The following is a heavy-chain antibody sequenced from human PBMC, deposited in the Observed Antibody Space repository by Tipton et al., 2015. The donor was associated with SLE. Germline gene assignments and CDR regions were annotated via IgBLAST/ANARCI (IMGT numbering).Heavy chain of an antibody. CDR3: AKGAVVVIDEDAFDI. CDR1: GFTFSSYA. Sequence: SLRLSCAASGFTFSSYAMSWVRQAPGKGLEWVSAISGSGGSTYYADAVKGRFTISRDNSKNTLYLQMNSLSAEDTAVYYCAKGAVVVIDEDAFDIWGQGTMVTVSS. V-gene: IGHV3-23*01. CDR2: ISGSGGST. D-gene: IGHD3-22*01. J-gene: IGHJ3*02.